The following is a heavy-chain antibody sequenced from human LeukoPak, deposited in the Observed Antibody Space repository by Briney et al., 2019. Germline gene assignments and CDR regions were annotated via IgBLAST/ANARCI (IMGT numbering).Heavy chain of an antibody. D-gene: IGHD2-21*02. CDR2: ISGSGGST. J-gene: IGHJ4*02. CDR1: GGTFSSYA. CDR3: AKAYCGGDCYSGFDY. Sequence: SCKASGGTFSSYAMSWVRQAPGKGLEWVSAISGSGGSTYYADSVKGRFTISRDNSKNTLYLQMNCLRAEDTAVYYCAKAYCGGDCYSGFDYWGQGTLVTVSS. V-gene: IGHV3-23*01.